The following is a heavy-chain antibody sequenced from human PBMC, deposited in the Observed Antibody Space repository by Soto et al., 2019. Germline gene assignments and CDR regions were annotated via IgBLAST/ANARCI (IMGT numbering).Heavy chain of an antibody. CDR2: IYPGDSDT. CDR3: ARFRCCRGGNCYSDY. CDR1: GYTFSSYC. V-gene: IGHV5-51*01. J-gene: IGHJ4*02. Sequence: PGESLKISCKGSGYTFSSYCICWVRQMPGKGLEWMGIIYPGDSDTRYSPSFQGQVTISADKSISTAYLQWSSLKASDTAMYYCARFRCCRGGNCYSDYWGQGTLVTVSS. D-gene: IGHD2-15*01.